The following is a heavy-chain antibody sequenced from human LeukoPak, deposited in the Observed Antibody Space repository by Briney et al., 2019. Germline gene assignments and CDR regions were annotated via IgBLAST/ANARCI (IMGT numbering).Heavy chain of an antibody. CDR2: IYPGDSDT. J-gene: IGHJ4*02. D-gene: IGHD6-19*01. CDR1: GYNFTRFW. V-gene: IGHV5-51*01. Sequence: GESLKISCKGSGYNFTRFWIGWVRQMPGKGLEWMGIIYPGDSDTRYSPSFQGQVTVSADKSISTAYLQWSSLKASDTAMYYCARQTSGWSGSEWGQGTLVTVSS. CDR3: ARQTSGWSGSE.